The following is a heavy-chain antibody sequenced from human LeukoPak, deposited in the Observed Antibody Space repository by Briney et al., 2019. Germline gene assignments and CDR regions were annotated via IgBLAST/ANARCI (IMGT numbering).Heavy chain of an antibody. CDR3: AKDSSSWYVGHAPDY. Sequence: GGSLRLSCAASGFTFDDYAMHWVRQAPGKGLEWVSGISWNSGSIGYADSVKGRFTISRDNAKNSLYLQMNSLRAEDTALYYCAKDSSSWYVGHAPDYWGQGTLVTVSS. CDR1: GFTFDDYA. CDR2: ISWNSGSI. V-gene: IGHV3-9*01. D-gene: IGHD6-13*01. J-gene: IGHJ4*02.